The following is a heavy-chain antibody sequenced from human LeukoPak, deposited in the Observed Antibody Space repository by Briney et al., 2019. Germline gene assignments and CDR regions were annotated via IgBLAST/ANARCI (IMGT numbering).Heavy chain of an antibody. CDR2: ISYDGSNK. J-gene: IGHJ6*02. D-gene: IGHD3-3*01. CDR1: GFTFSSYA. V-gene: IGHV3-30*04. CDR3: ARVMNYDFWSGYYSDYGMDV. Sequence: GGSLRLSCTASGFTFSSYAMHWVRQAPGKGLEWVAVISYDGSNKYYADSVKGRFTISRDNSKNTLYLQMNSLRAEDTAVYYCARVMNYDFWSGYYSDYGMDVWGQGTTVTVSS.